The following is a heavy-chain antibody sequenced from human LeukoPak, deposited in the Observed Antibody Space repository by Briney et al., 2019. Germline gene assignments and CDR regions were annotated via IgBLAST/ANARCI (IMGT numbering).Heavy chain of an antibody. V-gene: IGHV3-74*03. CDR3: AKYVSAKGPPYALDV. CDR2: ISPDGSTT. J-gene: IGHJ6*02. CDR1: GFTFSRYW. D-gene: IGHD2/OR15-2a*01. Sequence: PGGSLRLSCAASGFTFSRYWMHWVCQAPGKGLVWVSRISPDGSTTLYADSVKGRFTISRDNAKNTLYLQMNSLGAEDTAVYYCAKYVSAKGPPYALDVWGQGTTVTVSS.